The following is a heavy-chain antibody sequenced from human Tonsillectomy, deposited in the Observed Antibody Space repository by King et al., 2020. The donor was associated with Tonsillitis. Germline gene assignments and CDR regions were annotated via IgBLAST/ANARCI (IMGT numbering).Heavy chain of an antibody. V-gene: IGHV3-48*01. J-gene: IGHJ4*02. D-gene: IGHD1-26*01. CDR3: ARAGGAGRYYFDY. CDR1: GFTFSSYS. CDR2: ISTSSSSI. Sequence: VQLVESGGALVQPGGSLRLSCAASGFTFSSYSMNWVRQAPGKGLEWVSFISTSSSSIYYADSVKGRFTISRTNSNNSLYLQVNSLRAEDTAVYYCARAGGAGRYYFDYWGQGTLVTVSS.